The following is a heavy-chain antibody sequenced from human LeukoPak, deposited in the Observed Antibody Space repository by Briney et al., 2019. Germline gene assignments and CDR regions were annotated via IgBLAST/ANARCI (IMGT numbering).Heavy chain of an antibody. CDR3: ARRLLWFGELRSVKSSWFDP. CDR1: GYSISSGYY. J-gene: IGHJ5*02. V-gene: IGHV4-38-2*02. Sequence: KSSETLSLTCTVSGYSISSGYYWGWIRQPPGKGLEWIGSLYHGGSTYYNPSLKSRVTISVDTSKNQFSLKLSSVTAADTAVYYCARRLLWFGELRSVKSSWFDPWGQGTLVTVSS. CDR2: LYHGGST. D-gene: IGHD3-10*01.